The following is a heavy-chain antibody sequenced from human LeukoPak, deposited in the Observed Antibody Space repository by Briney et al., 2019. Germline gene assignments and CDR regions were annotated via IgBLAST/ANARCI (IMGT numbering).Heavy chain of an antibody. CDR2: IYYSGST. J-gene: IGHJ2*01. D-gene: IGHD5-12*01. CDR1: GDSISSNSYY. V-gene: IGHV4-39*02. Sequence: SETLSLTCTVSGDSISSNSYYWGWIRQPPGKGLEWIGSIYYSGSTYNNPSLKSRVTISVDTSKNQFSLKLSSVTAADTAEYYCARDHSGYDLWRYFDLWGRGTLVTVSS. CDR3: ARDHSGYDLWRYFDL.